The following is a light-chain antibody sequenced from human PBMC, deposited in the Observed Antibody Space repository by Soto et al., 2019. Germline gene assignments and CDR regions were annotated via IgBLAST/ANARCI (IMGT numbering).Light chain of an antibody. CDR1: QSISSY. CDR2: AAS. Sequence: DIPMTQSPSSLSVSVGDRVTITCRASQSISSYLNWYQQKPGKAPKLLIYAASSLQSGVPSRFSGSGSGTDFTLTISSLQPEDFATYYCQQTYSTPKTFGQGTKLEIK. CDR3: QQTYSTPKT. V-gene: IGKV1-39*01. J-gene: IGKJ2*01.